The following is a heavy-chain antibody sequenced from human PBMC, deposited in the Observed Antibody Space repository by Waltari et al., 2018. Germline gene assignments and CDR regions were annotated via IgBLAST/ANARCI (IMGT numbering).Heavy chain of an antibody. J-gene: IGHJ6*03. CDR2: INDSGRT. Sequence: QVQLQQWGAGLLKPSETLSLTCDVSGGSLSGYHWTWIRQPPGKGLEWIGEINDSGRTTYNPSLESRVTVSIDTANNQFSLRVRSVTAADTAVYYCARVFGYYYYYMDVWGKGTTGT. CDR3: ARVFGYYYYYMDV. V-gene: IGHV4-34*02. CDR1: GGSLSGYH. D-gene: IGHD3-3*01.